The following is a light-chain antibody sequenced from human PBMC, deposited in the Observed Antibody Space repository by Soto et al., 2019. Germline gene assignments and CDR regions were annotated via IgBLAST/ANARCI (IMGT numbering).Light chain of an antibody. CDR3: QQRSNGPST. Sequence: EIVLTQSPATLSLSPGERATLSCRASQSVSSYLASYQQKPGQAPRLLIYDASNRATGISARFSGSGSGTDFTLTISSLEPEDFAVYYCQQRSNGPSTFGGGTKVEIK. V-gene: IGKV3-11*01. CDR1: QSVSSY. J-gene: IGKJ4*01. CDR2: DAS.